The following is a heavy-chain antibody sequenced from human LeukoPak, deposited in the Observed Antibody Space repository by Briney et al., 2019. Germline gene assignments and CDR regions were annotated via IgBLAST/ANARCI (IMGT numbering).Heavy chain of an antibody. V-gene: IGHV3-33*01. J-gene: IGHJ3*02. CDR1: GFTFSSHG. CDR2: IWHGGRSQ. Sequence: PGGSLRLSCVASGFTFSSHGMHWVRQAPGKGLEGVAVIWHGGRSQDYADSVKGRFIVSRDNSKNTMDLQMNSLRAEDTAVYYCARERSDGSGFQDAFDIWGQGTMVTVSS. CDR3: ARERSDGSGFQDAFDI. D-gene: IGHD3-22*01.